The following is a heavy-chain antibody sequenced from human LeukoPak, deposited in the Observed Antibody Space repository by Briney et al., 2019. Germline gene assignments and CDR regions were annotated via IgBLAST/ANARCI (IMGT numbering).Heavy chain of an antibody. D-gene: IGHD5-24*01. Sequence: SETLSLTCTVSGGSISSYYWSWIRQPAGKGLEWIGRIYTSGSTNYNPSLKSRVTMSVDTSKNQFSLKVRSVTAADTAVYYCARGRRDGYNLRHFDYWGQGTLVTVSS. CDR2: IYTSGST. V-gene: IGHV4-4*07. J-gene: IGHJ4*02. CDR3: ARGRRDGYNLRHFDY. CDR1: GGSISSYY.